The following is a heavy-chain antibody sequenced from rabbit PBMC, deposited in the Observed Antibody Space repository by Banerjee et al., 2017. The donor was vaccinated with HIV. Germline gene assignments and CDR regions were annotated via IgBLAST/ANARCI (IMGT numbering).Heavy chain of an antibody. Sequence: LTLTCTASGFSFSNKYVMCWVRQAPGKGLEWIGCINTSSGNAVYASWAKGRFTISKSSSTTVTLQGPSLTAADTATYFCARDLAGAIGWNFNLWGQGTLVTVS. CDR2: INTSSGNA. J-gene: IGHJ4*01. V-gene: IGHV1S40*01. CDR3: ARDLAGAIGWNFNL. D-gene: IGHD4-1*01. CDR1: GFSFSNKYV.